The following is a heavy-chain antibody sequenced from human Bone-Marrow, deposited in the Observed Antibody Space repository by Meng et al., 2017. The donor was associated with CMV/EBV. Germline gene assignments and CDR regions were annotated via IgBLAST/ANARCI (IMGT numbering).Heavy chain of an antibody. CDR1: GFTFNSYG. Sequence: GGSLRLSCAASGFTFNSYGIHWVRQAPGKGLEWVAFIRYDGSNKYYADSVKGRFTISRDNSKNTLYLQMNSLRAEDTVVYYCAKDRGGSGSYEVDYWGQGTLVTVSS. D-gene: IGHD3-10*01. CDR2: IRYDGSNK. CDR3: AKDRGGSGSYEVDY. J-gene: IGHJ4*02. V-gene: IGHV3-30*02.